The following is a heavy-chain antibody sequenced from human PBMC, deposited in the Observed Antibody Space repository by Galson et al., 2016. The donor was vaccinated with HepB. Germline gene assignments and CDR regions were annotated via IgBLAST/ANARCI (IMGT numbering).Heavy chain of an antibody. CDR1: GFTFSDYE. J-gene: IGHJ5*02. CDR3: ATIPKQGTDRNYP. Sequence: SLRLSCAASGFTFSDYEMNWVRQAPGKGLEWVSYISSSGSTIYYADSVKGRFTISRDNAKNSLYLQMNSLRAEDTAVYYCATIPKQGTDRNYPWGQGTLVTVSS. V-gene: IGHV3-48*03. CDR2: ISSSGSTI. D-gene: IGHD2-2*02.